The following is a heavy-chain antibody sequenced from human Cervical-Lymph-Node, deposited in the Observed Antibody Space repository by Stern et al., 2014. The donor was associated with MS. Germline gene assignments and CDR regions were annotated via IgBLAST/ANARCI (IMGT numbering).Heavy chain of an antibody. Sequence: QVQLQESGPGLVKPSETLSLTCTVSGGSLRSYYWNWIRQAPGKGLEWLGFIFQTGSVNYNPSLSCRVAMSVDTSKNQFSLTVSSVTAADTAVYYCAREGEYCSGSRCYPFLDYWGQGTLVTVSS. CDR2: IFQTGSV. D-gene: IGHD2-15*01. CDR3: AREGEYCSGSRCYPFLDY. CDR1: GGSLRSYY. J-gene: IGHJ4*02. V-gene: IGHV4-59*01.